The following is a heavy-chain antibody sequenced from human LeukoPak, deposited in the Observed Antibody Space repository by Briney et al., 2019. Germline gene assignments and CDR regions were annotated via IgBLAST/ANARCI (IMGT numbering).Heavy chain of an antibody. CDR3: ARDGGWWRFDF. V-gene: IGHV3-53*01. J-gene: IGHJ4*02. D-gene: IGHD2-8*02. Sequence: TGGSLRLSCAASGFTVSSNYMNWVRQAPGKGLEWVSVIYSGGSTYYADSVKGRFTISRDNSKNTVFLQMNSLRGEDTAVYYCARDGGWWRFDFWGQGSLVTVSS. CDR1: GFTVSSNY. CDR2: IYSGGST.